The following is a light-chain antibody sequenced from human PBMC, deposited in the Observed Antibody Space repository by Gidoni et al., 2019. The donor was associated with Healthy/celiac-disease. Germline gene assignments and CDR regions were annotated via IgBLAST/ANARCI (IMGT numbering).Light chain of an antibody. CDR2: KAS. Sequence: DIQMTQSPSTLSASVGDRVTITCRASQSISSWLAWYQQKPGKAPKLLIYKASNLESGVPSRFSGSGSGTEFTLTISSLQPDDFANYYCQQYNSYPWTFXQXTKVEIK. V-gene: IGKV1-5*03. CDR1: QSISSW. CDR3: QQYNSYPWT. J-gene: IGKJ1*01.